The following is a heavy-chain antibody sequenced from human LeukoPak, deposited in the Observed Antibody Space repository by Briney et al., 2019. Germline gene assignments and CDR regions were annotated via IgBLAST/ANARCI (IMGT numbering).Heavy chain of an antibody. CDR3: ARAQLPEDSLFYGMDV. CDR2: IKQDGSEK. CDR1: GFTFSSYW. J-gene: IGHJ6*02. V-gene: IGHV3-7*01. D-gene: IGHD5-18*01. Sequence: PGGSLRLSCAASGFTFSSYWMSWVRQAPGKGLEWVANIKQDGSEKYYVDSVEGRFTISRDNAKNSLYLQMNSLRAEDTAVYYCARAQLPEDSLFYGMDVWGQGTTVTVSS.